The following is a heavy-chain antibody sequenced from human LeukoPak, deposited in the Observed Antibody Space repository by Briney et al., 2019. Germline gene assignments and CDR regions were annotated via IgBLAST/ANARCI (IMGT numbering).Heavy chain of an antibody. CDR2: ISSSSSYI. Sequence: GGSLRLSCAASGFTFSSYSMNWVRQAPGKGLEWVSSISSSSSYIYYADSVRGRFTISRDNAKNSLFLQMNSLRAEDTAVYFCARATWDPNYYYYMDVWGKGTTVTISS. J-gene: IGHJ6*03. CDR1: GFTFSSYS. CDR3: ARATWDPNYYYYMDV. D-gene: IGHD1-26*01. V-gene: IGHV3-21*01.